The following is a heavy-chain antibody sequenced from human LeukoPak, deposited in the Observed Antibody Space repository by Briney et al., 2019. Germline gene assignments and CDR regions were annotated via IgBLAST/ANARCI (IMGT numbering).Heavy chain of an antibody. CDR3: ARDRRDNWGLFDY. Sequence: PSETLSLTCAVSGGSISSSPYYWGWIRQPPGKGLEWIGSIYYSGNTYHNPSLKRRVTISVDTSKNQFSLKLSSLTAADTAVYYCARDRRDNWGLFDYWGQGTLVTVSS. CDR1: GGSISSSPYY. J-gene: IGHJ4*02. CDR2: IYYSGNT. V-gene: IGHV4-39*07. D-gene: IGHD1-1*01.